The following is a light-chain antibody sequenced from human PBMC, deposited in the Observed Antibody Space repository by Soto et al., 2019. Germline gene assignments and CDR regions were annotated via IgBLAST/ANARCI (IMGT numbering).Light chain of an antibody. CDR1: QSVSSSY. CDR2: GAS. CDR3: QQYGSSYT. V-gene: IGKV3-20*01. J-gene: IGKJ2*01. Sequence: EIVLTQSPGTLSLSPGERATLSCRASQSVSSSYLAWYQQKPGQAPRLLIYGASSRATGIPDRFSGSWSGTDFTLNISRMEPEDFAVYYCQQYGSSYTFGQGTKLEIK.